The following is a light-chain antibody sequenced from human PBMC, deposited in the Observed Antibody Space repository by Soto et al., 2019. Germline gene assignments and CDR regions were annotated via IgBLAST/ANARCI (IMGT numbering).Light chain of an antibody. CDR1: QSVDSSY. CDR3: QQYATAPST. V-gene: IGKV3-20*01. CDR2: GAS. Sequence: EIVLTQSPGTLSLSPGERAALSCRASQSVDSSYIAWYQQKPGQAPRLLIYGASSRATGIPDRFSGSGSGTDFTLTISRLEPEDFAVYYCQQYATAPSTFGPGTKVDVK. J-gene: IGKJ3*01.